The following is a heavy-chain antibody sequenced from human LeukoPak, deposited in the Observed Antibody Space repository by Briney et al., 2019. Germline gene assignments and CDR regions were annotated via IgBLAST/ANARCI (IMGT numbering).Heavy chain of an antibody. CDR1: GGSISSYY. CDR3: ARVGIAAAGREFDY. CDR2: INHSGST. J-gene: IGHJ4*02. D-gene: IGHD6-13*01. Sequence: SETLSLTCTVSGGSISSYYWSWIRQPPGKGLEWIGEINHSGSTNYNPSLKSRVTISVDTSKNQFSLKLSSVTAADTAVYYCARVGIAAAGREFDYWGQGTLVTVSS. V-gene: IGHV4-34*01.